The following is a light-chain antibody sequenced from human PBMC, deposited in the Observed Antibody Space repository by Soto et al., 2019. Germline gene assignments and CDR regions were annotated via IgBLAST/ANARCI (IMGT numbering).Light chain of an antibody. Sequence: EIVMTQSPATLSVSPGDRATLSCRASQSVSSSLAWYQQIPCQAPRLLIYDASTSATGIPARFGGSGSGTEFTLTISSLQSEDFAVYYCQQYNNWPPLTFGGGTKVEL. V-gene: IGKV3-15*01. CDR2: DAS. CDR3: QQYNNWPPLT. J-gene: IGKJ4*01. CDR1: QSVSSS.